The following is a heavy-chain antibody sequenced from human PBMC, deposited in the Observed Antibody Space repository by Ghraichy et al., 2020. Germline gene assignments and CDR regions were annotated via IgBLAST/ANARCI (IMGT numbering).Heavy chain of an antibody. CDR1: GFMFNKYW. CDR3: ATDFALVVVTQGAFDM. J-gene: IGHJ3*02. Sequence: GESLNISCAASGFMFNKYWMNWVRQAPGKGLEWVANIKQDGSEKYYVDSVKGRFTISRDNAKNSLYLQMNSLRVEDTAVYYCATDFALVVVTQGAFDMWGQGTMVTVSS. V-gene: IGHV3-7*01. CDR2: IKQDGSEK. D-gene: IGHD2-2*01.